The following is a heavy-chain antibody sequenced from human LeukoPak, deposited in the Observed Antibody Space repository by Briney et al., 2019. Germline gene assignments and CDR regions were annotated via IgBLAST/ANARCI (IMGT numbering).Heavy chain of an antibody. V-gene: IGHV3-23*01. D-gene: IGHD3-22*01. Sequence: PGGSLRLSCAASGFTSSSYAMSWVRQAPGKGLGWVSAISGSGGSTYYADSVKGRFTISRDSSKNTLYLQMNSLRAEDTAVYYCAKDLLVNDYWGQGTLVTVSS. J-gene: IGHJ4*02. CDR2: ISGSGGST. CDR1: GFTSSSYA. CDR3: AKDLLVNDY.